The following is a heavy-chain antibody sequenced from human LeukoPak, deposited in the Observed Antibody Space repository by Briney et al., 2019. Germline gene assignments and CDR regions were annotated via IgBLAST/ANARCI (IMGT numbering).Heavy chain of an antibody. V-gene: IGHV4-59*08. J-gene: IGHJ6*03. CDR2: IYYSGST. CDR3: ARQNYYYYMDG. Sequence: PSETLSLTCTVSGGSVSSYYWSWLRQPPGKGLEWIGYIYYSGSTNYNPSLKSRVTISVDTSKNQFSLKLSSVTAADTSVYYCARQNYYYYMDGWGKGTTVTVSS. CDR1: GGSVSSYY.